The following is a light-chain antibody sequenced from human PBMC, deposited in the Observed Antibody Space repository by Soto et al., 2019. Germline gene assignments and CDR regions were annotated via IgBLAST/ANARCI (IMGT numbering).Light chain of an antibody. Sequence: QSALTQPASVSGSPGQSITISCTGTNNDIGSYNYVSWYQHHPGKAPKILIYDVSLRPSGVSARFSGSKSGSTASLTISGLQAEDEADYYCSSYSTSDTLEFGGGTKVTVL. CDR1: NNDIGSYNY. V-gene: IGLV2-14*03. CDR2: DVS. J-gene: IGLJ3*02. CDR3: SSYSTSDTLE.